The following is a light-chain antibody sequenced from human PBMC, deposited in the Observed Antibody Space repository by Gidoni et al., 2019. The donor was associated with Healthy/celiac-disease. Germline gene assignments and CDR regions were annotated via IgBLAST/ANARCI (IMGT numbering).Light chain of an antibody. Sequence: DIQMTQSPSSLSASVGDRVTITCRASQSISSYLNWYQQKPGKAPKLLIYAASSLQSGVPSRFSGSGSGTDCTLTISSLQPEDCATYYCQQSYSTLRYTFGQGTKLEIK. V-gene: IGKV1-39*01. CDR1: QSISSY. CDR2: AAS. J-gene: IGKJ2*01. CDR3: QQSYSTLRYT.